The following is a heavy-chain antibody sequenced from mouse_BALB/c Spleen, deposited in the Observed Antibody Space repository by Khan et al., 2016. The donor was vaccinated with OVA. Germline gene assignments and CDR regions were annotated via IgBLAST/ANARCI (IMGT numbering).Heavy chain of an antibody. CDR3: ARSQGGDFDY. J-gene: IGHJ2*01. CDR1: GYSITSDYA. D-gene: IGHD3-2*02. CDR2: ISYSGNT. V-gene: IGHV3-2*02. Sequence: EVKLLESGPGLVKPSQSLSLTCTVTGYSITSDYAWNWIRQFPGNKLEWMGYISYSGNTKYNPSLKSRISITRDTSKNQFFLQLNFVTIEDTATYYGARSQGGDFDYWGQGTTLTVS.